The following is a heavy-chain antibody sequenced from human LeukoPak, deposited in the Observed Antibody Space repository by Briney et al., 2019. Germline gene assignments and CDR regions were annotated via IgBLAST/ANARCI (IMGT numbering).Heavy chain of an antibody. CDR1: GFTFSSYS. D-gene: IGHD1-1*01. V-gene: IGHV3-21*01. CDR2: ISSSSSYI. J-gene: IGHJ4*02. CDR3: ARDRHYITTREFRFDY. Sequence: KAGGSLRLSCAASGFTFSSYSMNWVRQAPGKGLEWVSSISSSSSYIYYADSVKGRFTISRDNAENSLYLQMNSLRAEDTAVYYCARDRHYITTREFRFDYWGQGTLVTVSS.